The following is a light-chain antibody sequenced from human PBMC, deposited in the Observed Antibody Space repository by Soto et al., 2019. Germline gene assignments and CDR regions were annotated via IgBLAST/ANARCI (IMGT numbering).Light chain of an antibody. J-gene: IGKJ5*01. CDR1: QTISSW. CDR3: QQSYSTPLT. Sequence: DIQMNQSPSTLSASVGDRVTITCRASQTISSWLAWYQQKPGKAPKLLIYKASSLQSGVPSRFSGSGSGTDLTLTIRSLQPEDFATYYCQQSYSTPLTVGQGTRLEI. CDR2: KAS. V-gene: IGKV1-39*01.